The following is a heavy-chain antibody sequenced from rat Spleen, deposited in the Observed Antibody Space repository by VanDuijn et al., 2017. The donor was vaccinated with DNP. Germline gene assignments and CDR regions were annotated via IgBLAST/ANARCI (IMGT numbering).Heavy chain of an antibody. CDR3: ARSGYNTDYYHLGAY. Sequence: EVQLQESGPGLVKPSQSLSLTCSVTGYSITSDYWGWIRQFPENKLEWMGHIDGAGSTNYNPSLKSRISITRDTSKNQFFLQVNSVTTEDSATYYCARSGYNTDYYHLGAYWGQGTLVTVSS. D-gene: IGHD1-6*01. J-gene: IGHJ3*01. V-gene: IGHV3-3*01. CDR1: GYSITSDY. CDR2: IDGAGST.